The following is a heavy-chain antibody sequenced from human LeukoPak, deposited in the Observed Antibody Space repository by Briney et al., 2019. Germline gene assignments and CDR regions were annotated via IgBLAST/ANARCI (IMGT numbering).Heavy chain of an antibody. CDR2: IIPIFGTA. CDR3: ARRIAVAGSVYFDY. J-gene: IGHJ4*02. D-gene: IGHD6-19*01. CDR1: GGTFSSYA. V-gene: IGHV1-69*13. Sequence: ASVKVSCKASGGTFSSYAISWVRQAPGQGLEWIGGIIPIFGTANYAQKFQGRVTITADESTSTAYMELSSLRSEDTAVYYCARRIAVAGSVYFDYWGQGTLVTVSS.